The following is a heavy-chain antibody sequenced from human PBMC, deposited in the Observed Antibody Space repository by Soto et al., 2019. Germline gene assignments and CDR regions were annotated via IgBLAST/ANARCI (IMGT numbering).Heavy chain of an antibody. CDR2: MNPNSGNT. J-gene: IGHJ5*02. V-gene: IGHV1-8*01. CDR1: GYTFTSYD. Sequence: ASVKVSCKASGYTFTSYDINWVRQATGQGLEWMGWMNPNSGNTGYAQKFQGRVTMTRNTSISTACMELSSLRSEDTAVYYCARGFDYYDKIVWFDPWGQGTLVTVSS. CDR3: ARGFDYYDKIVWFDP. D-gene: IGHD3-22*01.